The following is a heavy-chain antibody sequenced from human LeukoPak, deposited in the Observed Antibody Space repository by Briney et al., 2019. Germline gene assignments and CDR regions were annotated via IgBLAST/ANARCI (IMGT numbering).Heavy chain of an antibody. D-gene: IGHD2-2*01. CDR3: AREVPPVAKYYFDY. V-gene: IGHV3-23*01. CDR2: ISGSGGST. CDR1: GFTFSNYA. Sequence: GGSLRLSCAASGFTFSNYAMNWVRQAPGKGLKWVSVISGSGGSTYYADSVKGRFTISRDNSKNTLYLQMNSLRVEDTAVYYCAREVPPVAKYYFDYWGQGTLVTVSS. J-gene: IGHJ4*02.